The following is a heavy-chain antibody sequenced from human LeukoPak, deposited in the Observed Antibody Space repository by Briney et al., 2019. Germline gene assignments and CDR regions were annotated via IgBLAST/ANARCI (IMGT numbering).Heavy chain of an antibody. CDR1: GGSISSYY. V-gene: IGHV4-59*08. J-gene: IGHJ4*02. CDR3: AGSYAYPYYFDY. CDR2: IYYSGST. Sequence: PSETLFLTCTVSGGSISSYYWSWIRQPPGKGLEWIGYIYYSGSTNYNPSLKSRVTISVDTSKNQFSLKLSSVTAADTAVYYCAGSYAYPYYFDYWGQGTLVTVSS. D-gene: IGHD3-16*01.